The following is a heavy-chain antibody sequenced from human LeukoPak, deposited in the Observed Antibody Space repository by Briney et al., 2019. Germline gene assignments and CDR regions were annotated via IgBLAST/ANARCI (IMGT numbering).Heavy chain of an antibody. CDR3: ARVPRGDGWFDH. CDR1: GGSFSGYY. Sequence: SETLSLTCAVYGGSFSGYYWSWIRQPPGKGLEWIGEINHSGSTNYNPSLKRRVTISVDTSKNQFSLKLSSVTAADTAVYYCARVPRGDGWFDHWGQGTLVTVSS. J-gene: IGHJ5*02. V-gene: IGHV4-34*01. D-gene: IGHD3-10*01. CDR2: INHSGST.